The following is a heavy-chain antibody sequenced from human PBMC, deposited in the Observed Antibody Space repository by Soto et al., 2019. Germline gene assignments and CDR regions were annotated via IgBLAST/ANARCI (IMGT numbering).Heavy chain of an antibody. D-gene: IGHD1-26*01. Sequence: SETLSLTCAVSGGSISSTYWWSWVRQPPGKGLEWIGEIFHSGSTNHNPSLKSRVAISVDNLKNQFSLKLTSVTAADTAVYYCVRLSGSYYDYWGQGTLVTV. CDR3: VRLSGSYYDY. CDR2: IFHSGST. V-gene: IGHV4-4*02. J-gene: IGHJ4*02. CDR1: GGSISSTYW.